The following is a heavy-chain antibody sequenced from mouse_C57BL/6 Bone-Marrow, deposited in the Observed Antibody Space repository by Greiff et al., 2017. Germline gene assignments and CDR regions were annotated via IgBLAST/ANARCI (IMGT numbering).Heavy chain of an antibody. CDR1: GFTFTDYY. CDR3: ARYKPPRYFDV. Sequence: EVQVVESGGGLVQPGGSLSLSCAASGFTFTDYYMSWVRQPPGKALEWLGFIRNKANGYTTEYSASVKGRFTISRDNSQSILYLQMNALRAEDSATYYCARYKPPRYFDVWGTGTTVTVSS. CDR2: IRNKANGYTT. J-gene: IGHJ1*03. V-gene: IGHV7-3*01.